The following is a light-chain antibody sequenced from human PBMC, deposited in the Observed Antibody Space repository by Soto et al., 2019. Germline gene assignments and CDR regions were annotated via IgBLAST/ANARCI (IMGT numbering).Light chain of an antibody. J-gene: IGKJ1*01. V-gene: IGKV3-15*01. CDR1: QSVSTN. CDR3: QQYNIWPRA. CDR2: GAS. Sequence: VMTHSPATLSVSPGERATLSCRASQSVSTNLAWYQQKPGQAPSVLIYGASTRATGVPVRFSGGGSGTEFTLTISSLQSEDFAVYYCQQYNIWPRAFGQGTKVDIK.